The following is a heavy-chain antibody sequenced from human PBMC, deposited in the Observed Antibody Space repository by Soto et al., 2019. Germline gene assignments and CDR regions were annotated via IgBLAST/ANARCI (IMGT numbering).Heavy chain of an antibody. CDR3: ATSPIAATGRNFDF. Sequence: GESLKLSCKGSGYYFTNYWIAWVSQMPGKGPEWMGIIFPGDSDTRYSPSFQGQVTISADKSISTAYLQWSSLKASDTAMYYCATSPIAATGRNFDFWGQGTLVTVSS. CDR2: IFPGDSDT. J-gene: IGHJ4*02. CDR1: GYYFTNYW. D-gene: IGHD6-13*01. V-gene: IGHV5-51*01.